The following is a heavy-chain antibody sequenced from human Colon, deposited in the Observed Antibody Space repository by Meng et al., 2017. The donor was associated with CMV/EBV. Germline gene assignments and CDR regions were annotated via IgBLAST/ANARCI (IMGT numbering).Heavy chain of an antibody. CDR2: INPNSGGT. Sequence: GQGVESGTEVKKPGATVKVSCKASGYTFTGYYMHWVRQAPGQGLEWMGWINPNSGGTNYAQKFQGRVTMTRDTSISTAYMELSRLRSDDTAVYYCARDLRVWFGEFKNWGQGTLVTVSS. J-gene: IGHJ4*02. D-gene: IGHD3-10*01. CDR1: GYTFTGYY. V-gene: IGHV1-2*02. CDR3: ARDLRVWFGEFKN.